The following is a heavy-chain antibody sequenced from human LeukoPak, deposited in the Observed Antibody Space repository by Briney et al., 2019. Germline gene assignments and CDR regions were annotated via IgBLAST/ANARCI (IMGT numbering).Heavy chain of an antibody. CDR2: IKPSDGST. CDR3: ARLDYSKFDY. Sequence: ASVKVSCKASGYTFSGYYMHWVRQAPGQGLEWMGIIKPSDGSTIYAQKFQGRVTITSDTSTTTVYMEVSSLRSDDTAVYYCARLDYSKFDYWGQGILVTVSS. CDR1: GYTFSGYY. J-gene: IGHJ4*02. D-gene: IGHD4-11*01. V-gene: IGHV1-46*01.